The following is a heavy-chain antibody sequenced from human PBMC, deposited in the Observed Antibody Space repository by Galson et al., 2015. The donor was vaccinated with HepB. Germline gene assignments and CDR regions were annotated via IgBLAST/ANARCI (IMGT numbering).Heavy chain of an antibody. Sequence: LTCTVSGGSISSGNHYWTWIRQHPGKGLEWIGYIYYSGSTYYKPSLKSRVSISVDTSKNQFSLKLTSVTAADTAVYYGAREGQCTDTTCYRGNWFDPWGQGTLVTVSS. D-gene: IGHD2-2*02. CDR1: GGSISSGNHY. CDR2: IYYSGST. V-gene: IGHV4-31*03. J-gene: IGHJ5*02. CDR3: AREGQCTDTTCYRGNWFDP.